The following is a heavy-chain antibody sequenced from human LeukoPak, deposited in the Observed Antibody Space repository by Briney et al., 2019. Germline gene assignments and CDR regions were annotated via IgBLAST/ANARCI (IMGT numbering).Heavy chain of an antibody. Sequence: GGSLRLSCAASGFTFSTYAMSWVRQTPEKGLEWVSAVSGSGAYTYYAESVKGRFTISRDNSRNTLYLRMNSLRAEDTAIYYCAKEHDEYPDNRFDPWGQGTLVTVSS. CDR1: GFTFSTYA. CDR2: VSGSGAYT. CDR3: AKEHDEYPDNRFDP. D-gene: IGHD2-2*01. V-gene: IGHV3-23*01. J-gene: IGHJ5*02.